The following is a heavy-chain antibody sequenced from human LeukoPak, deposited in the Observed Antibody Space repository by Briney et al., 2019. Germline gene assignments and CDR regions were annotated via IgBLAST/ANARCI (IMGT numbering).Heavy chain of an antibody. V-gene: IGHV4-34*01. J-gene: IGHJ3*02. CDR3: ARELTLPPNSSSPSCAFDI. D-gene: IGHD6-6*01. CDR2: INHSGST. Sequence: PSETLSLTCAVYGGSFSGYYWSWIRQPPGKGLEWIGEINHSGSTNYNPSLKSRVTISVDTSKNQFSLKLSSVTAADTAVYYCARELTLPPNSSSPSCAFDIWGQGTMVTVSS. CDR1: GGSFSGYY.